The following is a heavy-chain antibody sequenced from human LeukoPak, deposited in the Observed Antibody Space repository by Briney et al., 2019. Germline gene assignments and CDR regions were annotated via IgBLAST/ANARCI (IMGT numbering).Heavy chain of an antibody. D-gene: IGHD3-22*01. Sequence: GGSLRLSCAASGFTFSSYAMSWVRQAPGKGLEWVSAISGSGGSTYYADSVKGRFTFSRDNSKNTLYLQMNSLRAEDTAVYYCANVIQVVSDAFDIWGQGTMVTVSS. CDR3: ANVIQVVSDAFDI. J-gene: IGHJ3*02. CDR1: GFTFSSYA. CDR2: ISGSGGST. V-gene: IGHV3-23*01.